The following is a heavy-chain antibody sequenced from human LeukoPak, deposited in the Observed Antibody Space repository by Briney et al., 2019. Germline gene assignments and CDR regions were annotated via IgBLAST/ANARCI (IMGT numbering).Heavy chain of an antibody. CDR2: INPSGGST. Sequence: GASVKVSCKASGYTFTSYYMHWVRQAPGQGLEWMGIINPSGGSTSYAQKFQGRVTMTRDTSTCTVYMGLSSLRSEDTAVYYCACSKYYYDPSDYWGQGTLVTVSS. V-gene: IGHV1-46*03. CDR1: GYTFTSYY. D-gene: IGHD3-22*01. CDR3: ACSKYYYDPSDY. J-gene: IGHJ4*02.